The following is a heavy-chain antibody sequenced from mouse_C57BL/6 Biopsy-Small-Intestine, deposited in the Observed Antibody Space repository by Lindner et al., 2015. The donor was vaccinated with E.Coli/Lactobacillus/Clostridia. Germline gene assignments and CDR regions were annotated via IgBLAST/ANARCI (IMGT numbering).Heavy chain of an antibody. D-gene: IGHD2-4*01. CDR3: AREGLRPFDY. CDR2: INPYYGYT. CDR1: GYTFTGYN. Sequence: VQLQESGPELVKPGASVKISCKASGYTFTGYNMNWVKQSHGKSLEWIGNINPYYGYTFYNQNFKGKATLTVDKSSSTAYMQLNSLTSEDSAVYYCAREGLRPFDYWGQGTTLTVSS. V-gene: IGHV1-39*01. J-gene: IGHJ2*01.